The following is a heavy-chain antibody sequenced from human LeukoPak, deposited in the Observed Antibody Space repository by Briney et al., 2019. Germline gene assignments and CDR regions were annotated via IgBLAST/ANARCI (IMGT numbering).Heavy chain of an antibody. V-gene: IGHV4-39*02. Sequence: SETLSLTCTVSGGSISSSSYYWGWLRQPPGKGLEWIGSIYYSGSTYYNPSLKSRVTISVDTSKNHFSLKLSSVTAADTAEYYCARANWNYGGAFGIWGQGTMVTVSS. CDR1: GGSISSSSYY. J-gene: IGHJ3*02. D-gene: IGHD1-7*01. CDR3: ARANWNYGGAFGI. CDR2: IYYSGST.